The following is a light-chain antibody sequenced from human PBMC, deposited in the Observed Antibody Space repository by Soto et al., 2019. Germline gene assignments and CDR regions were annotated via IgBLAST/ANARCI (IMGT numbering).Light chain of an antibody. Sequence: DIQMTQSPSSLSSSVGYRFTITCLASQSISSYLNWYQQKPGKAPKLLIYAASSLQSGVPSRFSGSGSGTDFTLTISSLQPEDFATYYCQQSYSTLFTFGQGTRLEIK. CDR3: QQSYSTLFT. V-gene: IGKV1-39*01. J-gene: IGKJ5*01. CDR2: AAS. CDR1: QSISSY.